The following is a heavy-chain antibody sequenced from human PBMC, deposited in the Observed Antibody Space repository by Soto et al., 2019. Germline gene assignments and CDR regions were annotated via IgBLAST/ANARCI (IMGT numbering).Heavy chain of an antibody. CDR1: GFTFSSYG. Sequence: PGGSLRLSCAASGFTFSSYGMHWVRQAPGKGLEWVAVIWYDGSNKYYADSVKGRFTISRDNSKNTLYLQMSSLRSEGTAVYYCAAERNYYGSGNIKYFDYLGQGNLVTVS. J-gene: IGHJ4*02. D-gene: IGHD3-10*01. CDR3: AAERNYYGSGNIKYFDY. CDR2: IWYDGSNK. V-gene: IGHV3-33*01.